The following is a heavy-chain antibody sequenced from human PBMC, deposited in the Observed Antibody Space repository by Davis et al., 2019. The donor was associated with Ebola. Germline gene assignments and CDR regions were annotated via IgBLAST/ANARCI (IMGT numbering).Heavy chain of an antibody. CDR1: GFTFSSYA. J-gene: IGHJ4*02. Sequence: GESLKISCAASGFTFSSYAMSWVRQAPGKGLEWVSAISGSGGSTYYADSVKGRFTISRDNSKNTLYLQMNSLRAEDTAVYYCAKALDSSGYRFDYWGQGTLVTISS. CDR3: AKALDSSGYRFDY. V-gene: IGHV3-23*01. CDR2: ISGSGGST. D-gene: IGHD3-22*01.